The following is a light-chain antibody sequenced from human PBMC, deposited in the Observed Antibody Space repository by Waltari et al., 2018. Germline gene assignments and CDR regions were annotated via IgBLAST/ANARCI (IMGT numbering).Light chain of an antibody. CDR2: RAI. V-gene: IGLV7-43*01. CDR1: TGAVTSNTF. Sequence: QTVVTQEPSLTVSPGGTVTLTCASSTGAVTSNTFPSWFQQKPGQAPRSLIYRAINKHSWTPARFSGSFLGGKAALTLSGVRPEDEAEYYCLLYYGGGWMFGGGTKLTVL. CDR3: LLYYGGGWM. J-gene: IGLJ3*02.